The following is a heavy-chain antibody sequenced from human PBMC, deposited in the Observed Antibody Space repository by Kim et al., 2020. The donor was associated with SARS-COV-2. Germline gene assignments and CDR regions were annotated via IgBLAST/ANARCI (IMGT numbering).Heavy chain of an antibody. V-gene: IGHV3-7*03. CDR3: ATSRTFDY. CDR2: IKQDGSEK. Sequence: GGSLRLSCVASGFTFSSYWMNWVRLAPEKGLEWVANIKQDGSEKYYVDSVKGRFTISRDNAKNSLYLQMNSLRAEDTAVYYCATSRTFDYWGQGSLVTVSS. J-gene: IGHJ4*02. CDR1: GFTFSSYW.